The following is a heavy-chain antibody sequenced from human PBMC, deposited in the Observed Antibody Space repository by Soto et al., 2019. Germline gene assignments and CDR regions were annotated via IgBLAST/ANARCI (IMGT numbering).Heavy chain of an antibody. J-gene: IGHJ6*02. CDR1: GFTFSSYG. Sequence: QVQLVESGGGVVQPGRSLRLSCAASGFTFSSYGMHWVRQAPGKGLEWVAVISYDGSNKYYADSVKGRFTISRDNSKNTLYLQMNSLRAEDTAVYYCAKADTAMDIHYGMEVWGQGTAVTVSS. CDR2: ISYDGSNK. V-gene: IGHV3-30*18. D-gene: IGHD5-18*01. CDR3: AKADTAMDIHYGMEV.